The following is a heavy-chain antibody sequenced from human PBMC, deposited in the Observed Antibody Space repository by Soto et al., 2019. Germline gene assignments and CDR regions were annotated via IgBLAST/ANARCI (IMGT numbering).Heavy chain of an antibody. Sequence: SETLSLTCTVSGGSISSSSYYWGWIRQPPGKGLEWIGSIYYSGSTYYNPSLKSRVTISVDTSKNQFSLKLSSVTAADTAVYYCASQGNEYGDYAWYWFDPWGQGTLVTVSS. CDR3: ASQGNEYGDYAWYWFDP. CDR1: GGSISSSSYY. CDR2: IYYSGST. V-gene: IGHV4-39*01. J-gene: IGHJ5*02. D-gene: IGHD4-17*01.